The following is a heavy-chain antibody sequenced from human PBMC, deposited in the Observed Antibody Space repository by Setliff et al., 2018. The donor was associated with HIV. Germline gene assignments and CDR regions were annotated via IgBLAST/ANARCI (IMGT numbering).Heavy chain of an antibody. J-gene: IGHJ6*02. CDR1: GGPFSSYA. V-gene: IGHV1-69*10. Sequence: SVKVSCKASGGPFSSYAISWVRQAPGQGLEWLGGIIPNIGVANYAQKFQGRVTITADESTSTAYMELSSLRSEDTAVYYCARDVEHMMDVWGQGTTVTVSS. CDR2: IIPNIGVA. CDR3: ARDVEHMMDV.